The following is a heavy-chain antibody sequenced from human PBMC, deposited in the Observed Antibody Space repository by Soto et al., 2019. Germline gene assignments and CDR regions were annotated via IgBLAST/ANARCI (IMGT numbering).Heavy chain of an antibody. CDR3: ARHTAMVSIRYYYYYYMDV. D-gene: IGHD5-18*01. V-gene: IGHV4-59*08. CDR2: IYYSGST. J-gene: IGHJ6*03. CDR1: SGSISSYY. Sequence: PSETLSLTCTVSSGSISSYYWSWIRQPPGKGLEWIGYIYYSGSTNYNPSLKSRVTISVDTSKNQFSLKLSSVTAADTAVYYCARHTAMVSIRYYYYYYMDVWGKGTTVTVSS.